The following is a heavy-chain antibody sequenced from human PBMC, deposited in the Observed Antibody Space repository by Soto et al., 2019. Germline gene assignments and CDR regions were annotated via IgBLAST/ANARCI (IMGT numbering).Heavy chain of an antibody. D-gene: IGHD6-19*01. V-gene: IGHV3-23*01. CDR2: IVGSGSST. J-gene: IGHJ4*02. CDR1: GFTFSSYA. CDR3: AKDLLEWSSGWYYYL. Sequence: GGSLRLSCAASGFTFSSYAMSWVRQAPGKGLEWVSVIVGSGSSTYSAESLKGRFTISRDNSKNTLYLQMNSLRAEDTAVYYFAKDLLEWSSGWYYYLWGQGTQGTVSS.